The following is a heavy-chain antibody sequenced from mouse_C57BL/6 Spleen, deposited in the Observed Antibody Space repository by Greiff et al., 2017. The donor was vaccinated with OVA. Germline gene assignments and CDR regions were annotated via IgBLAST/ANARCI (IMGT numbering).Heavy chain of an antibody. CDR2: ISDGGSYT. CDR1: GFTFSSYA. Sequence: EVKVVESGGGLVKPGGSLKLSCAASGFTFSSYAMSWVRQTPEKRLEWVATISDGGSYTYYPDNVKGRFTISRDNAKNNLYLQMSHLKSEDTAMYYCARDITTVVGYFDVWGTGTTVTVSS. J-gene: IGHJ1*03. CDR3: ARDITTVVGYFDV. D-gene: IGHD1-1*01. V-gene: IGHV5-4*01.